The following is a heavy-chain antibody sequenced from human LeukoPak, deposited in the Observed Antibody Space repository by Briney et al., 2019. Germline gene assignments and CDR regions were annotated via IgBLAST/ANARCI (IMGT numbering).Heavy chain of an antibody. CDR2: INHSGST. D-gene: IGHD5-18*01. Sequence: SETLSLTCTVSGDSITNSNYFWGWIRQPPGKGLEWIGEINHSGSTNYNPSLKSRVTISVDTSKNQFSLKLSSVTAADTAVYYCARYLAYSYGRAYFDYWGQGTLVTVSS. J-gene: IGHJ4*02. V-gene: IGHV4-39*07. CDR3: ARYLAYSYGRAYFDY. CDR1: GDSITNSNYF.